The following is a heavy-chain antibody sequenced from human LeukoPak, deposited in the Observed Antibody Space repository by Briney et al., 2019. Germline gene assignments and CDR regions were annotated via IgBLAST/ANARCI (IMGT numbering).Heavy chain of an antibody. CDR3: ARDSFSGSSLDY. D-gene: IGHD1-26*01. CDR1: GFTFDDYG. Sequence: RSGGSLRLSCAASGFTFDDYGMSWVRQAPGKGLEWVSGINWNGGSTGYADSVKGRFTISRDNAKNSLHLQMKSLRAEDTALYYCARDSFSGSSLDYWGQGTLVTVSS. V-gene: IGHV3-20*04. J-gene: IGHJ4*02. CDR2: INWNGGST.